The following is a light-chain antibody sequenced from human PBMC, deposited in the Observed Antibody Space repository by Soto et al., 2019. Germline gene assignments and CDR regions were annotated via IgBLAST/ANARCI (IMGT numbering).Light chain of an antibody. J-gene: IGLJ1*01. Sequence: QSALTQPASVSGSPGQSITISCTGTSSDIGAFDLVSWFQQHPGKAPKVMIYDVTIRPSGVSNRFSGSKSGNTASLTISGXQAEDEADXYCSSYTITSTRLFGTGTKLTVL. CDR3: SSYTITSTRL. CDR2: DVT. CDR1: SSDIGAFDL. V-gene: IGLV2-14*01.